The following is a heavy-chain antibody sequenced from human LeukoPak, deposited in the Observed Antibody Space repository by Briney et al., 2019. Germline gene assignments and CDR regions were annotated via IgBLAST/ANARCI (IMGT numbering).Heavy chain of an antibody. Sequence: GASVKVSCKASGGTFSSYAISWVRQAPGQGLEWMGRIIPILGIANYAQKFQGRVTITADKSTSTAYMELSSLRSEDTAVYYRARLDYGGNSAYFQHWGQGTLVTVSS. CDR3: ARLDYGGNSAYFQH. V-gene: IGHV1-69*04. CDR1: GGTFSSYA. J-gene: IGHJ1*01. D-gene: IGHD4-23*01. CDR2: IIPILGIA.